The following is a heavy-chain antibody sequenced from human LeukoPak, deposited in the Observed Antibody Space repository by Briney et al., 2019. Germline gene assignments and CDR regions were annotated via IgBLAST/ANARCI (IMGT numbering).Heavy chain of an antibody. J-gene: IGHJ3*02. CDR1: GYTFTGYY. Sequence: ASVKVSCKASGYTFTGYYMHWVRQAPGQGLEWMGWINPNSGGTNYAQKFQGRVTMTRDTSISTAYMELSRLRSDDTAVYYCARGGSGWLGVDAFGIWGQGTMVTVSS. V-gene: IGHV1-2*02. CDR2: INPNSGGT. D-gene: IGHD6-19*01. CDR3: ARGGSGWLGVDAFGI.